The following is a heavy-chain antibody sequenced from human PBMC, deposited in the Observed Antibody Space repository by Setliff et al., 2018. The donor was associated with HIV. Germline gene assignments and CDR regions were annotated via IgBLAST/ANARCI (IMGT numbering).Heavy chain of an antibody. CDR3: ARGGLYSPAPPGEGHFFDY. J-gene: IGHJ4*02. V-gene: IGHV4-38-2*01. CDR2: IFRSGSA. Sequence: SETLSLTCAVSGYSISSGYYWGWIRQPPGKGLEWIGSIFRSGSAYYDPSLTSRATISVDMSKSQFSLKLNSVTAADTAVYYCARGGLYSPAPPGEGHFFDYWGQGTLVTVSS. D-gene: IGHD5-18*01. CDR1: GYSISSGYY.